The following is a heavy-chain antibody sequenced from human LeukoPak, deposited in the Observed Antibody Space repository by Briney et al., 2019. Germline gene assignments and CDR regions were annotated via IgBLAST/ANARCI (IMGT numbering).Heavy chain of an antibody. J-gene: IGHJ6*03. D-gene: IGHD3-10*01. CDR1: GGSISSSSYY. Sequence: PSETLSLTCTVSGGSISSSSYYWGWIRQPAGKGLEWIGRIYTSGSTNYNPSLKSRVTISVDTSKNQFSLKLSSVTAADTAVYYCARRVGRWFGERAYYYNYMDVWGKGTTVTISS. CDR3: ARRVGRWFGERAYYYNYMDV. V-gene: IGHV4-61*02. CDR2: IYTSGST.